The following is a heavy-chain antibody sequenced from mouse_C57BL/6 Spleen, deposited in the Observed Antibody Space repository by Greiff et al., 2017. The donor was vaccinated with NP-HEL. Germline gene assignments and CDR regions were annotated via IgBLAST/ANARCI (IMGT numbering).Heavy chain of an antibody. V-gene: IGHV1-26*01. D-gene: IGHD2-4*01. J-gene: IGHJ4*01. Sequence: EVQLQQSGPELVKPGASVKISCKASGYTFTDYYMNWVKQSHGKSLEWIGDINPNNGGTSYNQKFKGKATLTVDKSSSTAYMELRSLTSEDSAVYYCARIPYYDYDGQYYYAMDYWGQGTSVTVSS. CDR3: ARIPYYDYDGQYYYAMDY. CDR2: INPNNGGT. CDR1: GYTFTDYY.